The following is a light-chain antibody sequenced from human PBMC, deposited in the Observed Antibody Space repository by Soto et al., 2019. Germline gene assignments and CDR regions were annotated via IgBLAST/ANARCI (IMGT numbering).Light chain of an antibody. CDR2: AAS. Sequence: TPMTQSPSSVSASVGDRVIITCRASQDISTHLAWYRQKPGKVPELLIYAASNLESGAPSRFSGSGSGTDFILTISSLQPEDIASYYCQQVNSFPITFGQGTRVEIK. V-gene: IGKV1-12*01. CDR1: QDISTH. J-gene: IGKJ5*01. CDR3: QQVNSFPIT.